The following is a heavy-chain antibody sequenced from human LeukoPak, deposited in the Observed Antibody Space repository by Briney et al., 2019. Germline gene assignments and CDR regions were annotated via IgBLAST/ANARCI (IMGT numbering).Heavy chain of an antibody. CDR2: INQDEGEK. CDR1: GFTFSNYW. Sequence: PGGSLRLSCAASGFTFSNYWMSWVRQAPGRGLEWVANINQDEGEKYYVDFVKGRFTISRDNAKNSLYLEMNSLRAEDTAMYYCMRGHYGDYAWGQGSLVTVSS. CDR3: MRGHYGDYA. V-gene: IGHV3-7*01. J-gene: IGHJ5*02. D-gene: IGHD4-17*01.